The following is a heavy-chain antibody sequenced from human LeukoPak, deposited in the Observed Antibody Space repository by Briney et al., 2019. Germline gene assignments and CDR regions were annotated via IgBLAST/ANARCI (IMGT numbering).Heavy chain of an antibody. CDR3: AREGTSGTHLNWFDP. Sequence: SETLSLTCTVSGVSISSYYWSWIRQPPGKGLEWIGHIYGSGSTNYNPSLKSRVTLSVDTSKNQFSLKLSSVTAADTAVYYCAREGTSGTHLNWFDPWGQGTLVTVSS. V-gene: IGHV4-59*01. CDR1: GVSISSYY. J-gene: IGHJ5*02. CDR2: IYGSGST. D-gene: IGHD1-1*01.